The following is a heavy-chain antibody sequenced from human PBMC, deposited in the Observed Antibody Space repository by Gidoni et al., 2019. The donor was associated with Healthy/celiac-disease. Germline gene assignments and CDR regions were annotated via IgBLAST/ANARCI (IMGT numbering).Heavy chain of an antibody. CDR3: ARDVRLGPQGFDY. CDR2: RKDDGRYK. V-gene: IGHV3-7*01. Sequence: EVQLVESGGGLVQPGESLRLSCTASGFMFRTYWMSWVRQAQGKGLELVANRKDDGRYKNYVDSVKGRFTISRDNAKNSLYLQMNSLRGEDTAIYYCARDVRLGPQGFDYWGQGTLVTVSS. CDR1: GFMFRTYW. J-gene: IGHJ4*02. D-gene: IGHD3-16*01.